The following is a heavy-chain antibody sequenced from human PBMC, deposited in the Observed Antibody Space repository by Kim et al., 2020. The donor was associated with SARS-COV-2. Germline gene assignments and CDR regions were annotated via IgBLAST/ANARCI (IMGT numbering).Heavy chain of an antibody. J-gene: IGHJ3*02. CDR1: GFTFSSYS. CDR2: ISSSSSYI. V-gene: IGHV3-21*01. D-gene: IGHD6-13*01. Sequence: GGSLRLSCAASGFTFSSYSMNWVRQAPGKGLEWVSSISSSSSYIYYADSVKGRFTISRDNAKNSLYLQMNSLRAEDTAVYYCARDSGGLYSSSEAFDIWGQGRMVTVSS. CDR3: ARDSGGLYSSSEAFDI.